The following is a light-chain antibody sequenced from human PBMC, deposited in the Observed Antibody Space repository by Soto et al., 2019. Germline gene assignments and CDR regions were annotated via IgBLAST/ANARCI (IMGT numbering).Light chain of an antibody. CDR1: QSISTY. CDR3: QHCYSTPRT. CDR2: AAS. V-gene: IGKV1-39*01. Sequence: DIQMTQSPSSLSASVGDRVTITCRASQSISTYLHWYQQKPGKAPNLLIYAASTFQSGVPSRFSGSGSWTDLTLTISSLQPEDFATYFCQHCYSTPRTFGGGTKVDIE. J-gene: IGKJ4*01.